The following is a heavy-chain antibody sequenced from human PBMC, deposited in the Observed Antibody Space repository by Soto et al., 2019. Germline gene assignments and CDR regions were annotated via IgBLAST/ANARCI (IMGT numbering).Heavy chain of an antibody. CDR2: ISHSGSIT. Sequence: ELQVLESGGGLVQPGGSLRLSCAASGFTFSNYAMSWVRQAPRQGREWVSSISHSGSITYYADSVKGRFTISRDNSKNTLDLKMSTLRGEDTAVYYCADVTTGEMGTVFQAFDIWGQGTMVTVSS. J-gene: IGHJ3*02. CDR3: ADVTTGEMGTVFQAFDI. D-gene: IGHD1-1*01. CDR1: GFTFSNYA. V-gene: IGHV3-23*01.